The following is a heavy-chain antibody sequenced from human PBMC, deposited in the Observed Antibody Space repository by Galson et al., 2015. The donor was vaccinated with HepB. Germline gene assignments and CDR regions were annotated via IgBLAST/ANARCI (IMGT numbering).Heavy chain of an antibody. CDR3: AREERGEWELLQYYFDY. J-gene: IGHJ4*02. V-gene: IGHV3-30*04. Sequence: SLRLSCAASGFTFSSYAMHWVRQAPGKGLEWVAVISYDGSNKYYADSVKGRFTISRDNSKNTLYLQMNSLRAEDTAVYYCAREERGEWELLQYYFDYWGQGALVTVSS. CDR2: ISYDGSNK. D-gene: IGHD1-26*01. CDR1: GFTFSSYA.